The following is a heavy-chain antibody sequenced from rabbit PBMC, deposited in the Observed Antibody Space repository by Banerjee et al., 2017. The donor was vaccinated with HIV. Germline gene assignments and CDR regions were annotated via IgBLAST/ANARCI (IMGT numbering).Heavy chain of an antibody. CDR2: IETGRGNT. J-gene: IGHJ4*01. D-gene: IGHD6-1*01. CDR3: ARSGGWTSYAYGFNL. Sequence: QLKETGGGLVQPGGSLTLSCKASGFDFSSYYMSWVRQAPGKGLEWIGIIETGRGNTDYASWVNGRFTISSDSAQNTVDLQMNSLTAADTATYFCARSGGWTSYAYGFNLWGPGTLVTVS. CDR1: GFDFSSYY. V-gene: IGHV1S7*01.